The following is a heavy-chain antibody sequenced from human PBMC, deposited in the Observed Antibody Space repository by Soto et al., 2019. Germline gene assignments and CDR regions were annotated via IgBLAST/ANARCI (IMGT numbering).Heavy chain of an antibody. CDR3: VRDGSKTLRDCFDP. CDR2: VYATGTS. J-gene: IGHJ5*02. V-gene: IGHV4-4*07. CDR1: GGSMSKFY. D-gene: IGHD4-17*01. Sequence: SETLSLTCSVSGGSMSKFYWSWIRKTAGKGLEWMGRVYATGTSDYNPSLRSRIAMSVDISKKTFSLRLRAVTAADTGVYYCVRDGSKTLRDCFDPWGQGILVTVS.